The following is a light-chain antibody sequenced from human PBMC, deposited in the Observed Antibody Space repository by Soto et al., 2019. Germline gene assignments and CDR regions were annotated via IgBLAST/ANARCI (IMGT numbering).Light chain of an antibody. Sequence: TQDTQSPSSLPASVWDSVTITWRASQSISYYVNWYEQKQGKAPKLLISAASSVQSGVPSRFSGTGYGTHFTLTISSLHPEDFATYYCQQSYSVPPTFGPGGKVDIK. V-gene: IGKV1-39*01. CDR2: AAS. J-gene: IGKJ3*01. CDR1: QSISYY. CDR3: QQSYSVPPT.